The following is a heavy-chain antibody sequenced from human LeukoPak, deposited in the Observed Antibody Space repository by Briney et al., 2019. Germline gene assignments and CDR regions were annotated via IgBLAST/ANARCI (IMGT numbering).Heavy chain of an antibody. Sequence: GESLKISCKGSGYSFTSYWIGWVRQMPGKGLEWMGIIYPGDSDTRYSPSFQGQVTISADKSISTAYLQWSSLKASDTAMYYCARRYPIFGVVTLIWAFDIWGQGTMVTVSS. CDR2: IYPGDSDT. CDR3: ARRYPIFGVVTLIWAFDI. V-gene: IGHV5-51*01. J-gene: IGHJ3*02. CDR1: GYSFTSYW. D-gene: IGHD3-3*01.